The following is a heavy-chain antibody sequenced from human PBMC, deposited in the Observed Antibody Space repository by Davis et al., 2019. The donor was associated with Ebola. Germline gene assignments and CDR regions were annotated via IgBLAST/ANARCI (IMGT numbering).Heavy chain of an antibody. V-gene: IGHV3-73*01. J-gene: IGHJ4*02. CDR2: IRSKANSYAT. CDR1: GFTFSGSA. D-gene: IGHD6-13*01. Sequence: GGSLRLSCAASGFTFSGSAMYWVRQAPGKGLEWVGRIRSKANSYATAYAASVKGRFTISRDDSKNTAYLQMNSLKTEDTAVYYCTSRYSSTNDYWGQGTLVTVSS. CDR3: TSRYSSTNDY.